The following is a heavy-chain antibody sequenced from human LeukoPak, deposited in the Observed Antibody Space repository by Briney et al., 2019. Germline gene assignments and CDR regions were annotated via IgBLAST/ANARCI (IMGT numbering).Heavy chain of an antibody. J-gene: IGHJ4*02. CDR1: GGSFSGYY. CDR2: INHSGST. CDR3: ARVRGGYYYDSSGEYFDY. D-gene: IGHD3-22*01. Sequence: PSETLSLTCAVYGGSFSGYYWSWIRQPPGKGLEWIGEINHSGSTNYNPSLKSRVTISVDTPKNQFSLKLSSVTAADTAVYYCARVRGGYYYDSSGEYFDYWGQGTLVSVSS. V-gene: IGHV4-34*01.